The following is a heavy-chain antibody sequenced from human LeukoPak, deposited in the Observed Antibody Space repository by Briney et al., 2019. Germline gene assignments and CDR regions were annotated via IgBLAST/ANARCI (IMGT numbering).Heavy chain of an antibody. CDR1: GFTVSSNY. CDR2: ISYDGSKK. V-gene: IGHV3-30*18. CDR3: ANLGTEIAVVTRVDAFDI. D-gene: IGHD2-21*02. J-gene: IGHJ3*02. Sequence: GGSLRLSCADSGFTVSSNYMSWVRQAPGKGLKWVALISYDGSKKYYAAFVKGRFTISRDNSKNMVYMQMNSLRAEDTAVYYCANLGTEIAVVTRVDAFDIWGQGTMVTVSS.